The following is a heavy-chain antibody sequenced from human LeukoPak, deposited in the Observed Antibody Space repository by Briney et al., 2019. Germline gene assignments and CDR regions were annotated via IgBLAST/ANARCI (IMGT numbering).Heavy chain of an antibody. D-gene: IGHD3-9*01. CDR1: GYSISSGYY. V-gene: IGHV4-38-2*02. CDR2: IYHSGST. CDR3: ARSPHILTGENFDY. Sequence: SETLSLTCTVSGYSISSGYYWGWIRQPPGQGLEWIGSIYHSGSTYYNPSLKSRVTISVDTSKNQFSLKLSSVTAADTAVYYCARSPHILTGENFDYWGQGTLLTVSS. J-gene: IGHJ4*02.